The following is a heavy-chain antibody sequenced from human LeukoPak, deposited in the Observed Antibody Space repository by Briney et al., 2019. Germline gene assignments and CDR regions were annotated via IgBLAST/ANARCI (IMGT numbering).Heavy chain of an antibody. J-gene: IGHJ4*02. Sequence: ASVTVSFKASGYTFTSYDINWVRQATGQGLEWMGWMNPNSGNTGYAQKFQGRVTMTRNTSISTAYMELSSLRSEDTAVYYCARVGRYYYDSSGYYPYGGQGTLVTVSS. V-gene: IGHV1-8*01. D-gene: IGHD3-22*01. CDR3: ARVGRYYYDSSGYYPY. CDR2: MNPNSGNT. CDR1: GYTFTSYD.